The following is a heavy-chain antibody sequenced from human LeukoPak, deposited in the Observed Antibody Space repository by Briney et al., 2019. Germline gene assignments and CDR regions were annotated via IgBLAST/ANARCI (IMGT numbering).Heavy chain of an antibody. CDR2: IDYSGYT. Sequence: PSETLSLTCTVSGGSISSYYWSWIRQPPGKGLEWIGYIDYSGYTNYNPSLKSRVTISVDTSKNQFSLKLTSVTAADTAVYYCARTSYYYDSSGYYYPYYFDYWGQGTLVTVSS. CDR1: GGSISSYY. V-gene: IGHV4-59*13. CDR3: ARTSYYYDSSGYYYPYYFDY. J-gene: IGHJ4*02. D-gene: IGHD3-22*01.